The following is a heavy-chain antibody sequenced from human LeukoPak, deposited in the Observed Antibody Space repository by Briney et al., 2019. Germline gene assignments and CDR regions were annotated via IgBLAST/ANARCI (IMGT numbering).Heavy chain of an antibody. CDR1: GFTFSRFW. V-gene: IGHV3-74*01. CDR2: INSDGSET. CDR3: VRDPGITGTSY. D-gene: IGHD1-20*01. Sequence: GGSLRLSCAASGFTFSRFWIYWVRHAPGKGLVWVSRINSDGSETLYADSVKGRFTISRDNAKNTLYLQMNSLRAEDTAVYYCVRDPGITGTSYWGQGTLVTVSS. J-gene: IGHJ4*02.